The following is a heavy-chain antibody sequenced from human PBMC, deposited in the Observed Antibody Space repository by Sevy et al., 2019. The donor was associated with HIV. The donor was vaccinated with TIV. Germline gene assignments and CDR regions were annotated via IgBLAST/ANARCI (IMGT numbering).Heavy chain of an antibody. CDR2: INPKNGYT. Sequence: ASVKVSCKASGYTFTSYGITWVRQAPGQGLEWMGWINPKNGYTKYTQKFQGRLTMTTDTSTSTVYMELRSLRSDDTAIYYCARTYCTNGVCYYYYGMDVWGQGTTVTVSS. D-gene: IGHD2-8*01. CDR3: ARTYCTNGVCYYYYGMDV. J-gene: IGHJ6*02. CDR1: GYTFTSYG. V-gene: IGHV1-18*04.